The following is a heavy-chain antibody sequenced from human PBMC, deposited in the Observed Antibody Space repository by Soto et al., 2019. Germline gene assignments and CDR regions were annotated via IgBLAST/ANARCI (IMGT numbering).Heavy chain of an antibody. CDR1: GFTFISYA. J-gene: IGHJ3*02. CDR2: ISGTGDRT. D-gene: IGHD1-26*01. Sequence: EVQLLESGGGLAQPGGSLRLSCAASGFTFISYAMNWVRRAPGKGLEWVSAISGTGDRTYYADSVKGRLTISRDNSKNTLYLQMNSQRADDTAVFFCAKVGSHSGSHYDAFDIWGQGTTVTVSS. V-gene: IGHV3-23*01. CDR3: AKVGSHSGSHYDAFDI.